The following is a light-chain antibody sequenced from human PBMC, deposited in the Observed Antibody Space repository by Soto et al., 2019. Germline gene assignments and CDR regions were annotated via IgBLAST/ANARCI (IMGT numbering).Light chain of an antibody. CDR3: QHRSNGPLT. J-gene: IGKJ4*01. Sequence: EIVLTQSPATLSLSPGERATLSCRASQSVRSYLAWYQQKSGQAPRLLIYDASNRATGIPARFSGSGSGTDFTLTISGLEPEDFAVYYCQHRSNGPLTFGGGTMVEIK. CDR1: QSVRSY. CDR2: DAS. V-gene: IGKV3-11*01.